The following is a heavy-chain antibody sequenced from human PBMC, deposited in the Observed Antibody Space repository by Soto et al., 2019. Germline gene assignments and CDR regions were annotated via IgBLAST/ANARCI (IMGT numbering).Heavy chain of an antibody. J-gene: IGHJ5*02. Sequence: PGESLKISCKGSGYSFTSYWIGWVRQMPGKGLEWMGIIYPGDSDTRYSPSFQGQVTISADKSISTAYLQWSSLKASDTAMYYCARAREYCSSTSCYAVDWFDPWGQGTLVTVSS. CDR3: ARAREYCSSTSCYAVDWFDP. D-gene: IGHD2-2*01. CDR2: IYPGDSDT. CDR1: GYSFTSYW. V-gene: IGHV5-51*01.